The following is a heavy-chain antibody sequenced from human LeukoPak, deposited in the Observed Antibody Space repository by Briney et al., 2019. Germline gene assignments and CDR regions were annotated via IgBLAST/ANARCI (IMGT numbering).Heavy chain of an antibody. CDR1: TRYFTNYW. J-gene: IGHJ5*01. CDR3: GTSRWSGVVDS. Sequence: PGGSLRLSCTASTRYFTNYWMHWVRHAPGKGRAWLSRIDRDGLKADYADSVRGRFTISRHNAKSTAYLQMNSLRAEDTAVYYCGTSRWSGVVDSWGQGTLVTVSS. V-gene: IGHV3-74*01. CDR2: IDRDGLKA. D-gene: IGHD3-3*01.